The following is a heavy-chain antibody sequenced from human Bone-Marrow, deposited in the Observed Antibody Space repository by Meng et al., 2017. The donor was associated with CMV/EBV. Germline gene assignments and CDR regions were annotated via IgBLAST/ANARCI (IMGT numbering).Heavy chain of an antibody. D-gene: IGHD6-19*01. CDR2: INPNSDNR. CDR1: GYTFSDYD. J-gene: IGHJ5*02. CDR3: ARDSPPQRIAVAGSWFDP. V-gene: IGHV1-8*03. Sequence: ASVKVSCKASGYTFSDYDISWVRQAPGQGLEWMGWINPNSDNRGYAQKFQGRVTITRNSAISTAYMELINLRSEDTAVYYCARDSPPQRIAVAGSWFDPWGQGTLVTVSS.